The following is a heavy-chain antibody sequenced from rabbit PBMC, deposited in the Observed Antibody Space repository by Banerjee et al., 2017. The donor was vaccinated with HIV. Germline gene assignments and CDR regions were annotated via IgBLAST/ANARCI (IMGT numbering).Heavy chain of an antibody. CDR1: GFDFNSYYY. Sequence: QEQLVESGGDLVKPEGSLTLTCTASGFDFNSYYYMCWVRQAPGKGPEWIACIYVGNSGVTYYASWAKGLFTISKTSSTTVTLQMTSLTAADTATYFCARDGYYAGSNLWGQGTLVTVS. J-gene: IGHJ4*01. V-gene: IGHV1S45*01. D-gene: IGHD1-1*01. CDR2: IYVGNSGVT. CDR3: ARDGYYAGSNL.